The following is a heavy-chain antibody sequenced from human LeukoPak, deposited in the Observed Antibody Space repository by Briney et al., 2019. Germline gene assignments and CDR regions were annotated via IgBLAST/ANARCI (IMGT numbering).Heavy chain of an antibody. CDR2: INHSGST. CDR3: TSQTVARWFDP. J-gene: IGHJ5*02. V-gene: IGHV4-34*01. Sequence: SETPSLTCAVYGGSFSGYYWSWIRQPPGKGLEWIGEINHSGSTNYNPSLKSRVTISVDTSKNQFYLKLSSVTAADTAVYYCTSQTVARWFDPWGQGTLVTVSS. CDR1: GGSFSGYY. D-gene: IGHD1-14*01.